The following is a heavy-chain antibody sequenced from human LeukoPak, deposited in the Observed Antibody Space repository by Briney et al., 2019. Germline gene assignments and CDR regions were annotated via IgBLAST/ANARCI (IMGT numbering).Heavy chain of an antibody. CDR1: GFTFSSYA. V-gene: IGHV3-23*01. J-gene: IGHJ6*02. CDR2: ISGSGGST. D-gene: IGHD2-2*01. Sequence: GGSLRLSCAASGFTFSSYAMSWVRQAPGKGLEWVSAISGSGGSTYYADSVKGRFTISRDNSKNTLYLQMNSLRAEDTAVYYCAKRRGIVVVPAAPGDYCYGMDVWGQGTTVTVSS. CDR3: AKRRGIVVVPAAPGDYCYGMDV.